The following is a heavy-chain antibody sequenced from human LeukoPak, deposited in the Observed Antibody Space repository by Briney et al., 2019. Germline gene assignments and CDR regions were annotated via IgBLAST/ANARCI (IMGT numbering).Heavy chain of an antibody. CDR1: GGSISSGSYY. CDR3: ARDQRLVIIN. D-gene: IGHD3-9*01. J-gene: IGHJ4*02. Sequence: SETLSLTCTVSGGSISSGSYYWSWIRQPAGKGLEWIGRIYTSGSTNYNPSLKSRVTISVGTSKNQFSLKLSSVTAADTAVYYCARDQRLVIINWGQGTLVTVSS. CDR2: IYTSGST. V-gene: IGHV4-61*02.